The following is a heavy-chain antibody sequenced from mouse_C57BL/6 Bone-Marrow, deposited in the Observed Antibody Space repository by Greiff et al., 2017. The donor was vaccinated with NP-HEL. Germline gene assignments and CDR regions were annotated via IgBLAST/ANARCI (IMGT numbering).Heavy chain of an antibody. CDR3: ASPYYYGSSYWYFDV. J-gene: IGHJ1*03. CDR2: IDPNSGGT. CDR1: GYTFTSYW. Sequence: VQLQQPGAELVKPGASVKLSCKASGYTFTSYWMHWVKQRPGRGLEWIGRIDPNSGGTKYNEKFKSKATLPVDKPSSTAYMQLSSLTSEDSAVYYCASPYYYGSSYWYFDVWGTGTTVTVSS. D-gene: IGHD1-1*01. V-gene: IGHV1-72*01.